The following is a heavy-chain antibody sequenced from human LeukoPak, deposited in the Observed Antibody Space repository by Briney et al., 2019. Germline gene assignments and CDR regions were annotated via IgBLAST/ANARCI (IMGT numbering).Heavy chain of an antibody. J-gene: IGHJ4*02. D-gene: IGHD5-24*01. Sequence: GGSLRLSCAASGFTFSDYWMHWVRQVPGKGLVWVSRINGDGSGRSYADSVKGRFTVSRDNAKNTLYLQMNSLRAEDTAVYYCARGDGSFDYWGQGILVTVSS. CDR3: ARGDGSFDY. CDR1: GFTFSDYW. V-gene: IGHV3-74*01. CDR2: INGDGSGR.